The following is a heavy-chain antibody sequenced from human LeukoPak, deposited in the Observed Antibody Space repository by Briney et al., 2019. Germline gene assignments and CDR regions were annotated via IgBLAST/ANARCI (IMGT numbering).Heavy chain of an antibody. CDR2: ISAYNGNT. CDR1: GYTFTSYG. D-gene: IGHD3-10*01. V-gene: IGHV1-18*01. CDR3: ARDHHDKITMVRGVTNWFDP. J-gene: IGHJ5*02. Sequence: GASVKVFCKASGYTFTSYGISWVRQAPGQGLEWMGWISAYNGNTNYAQKLQGRVTMTTDTSTSTAYMELRSLRSDDTAVYYCARDHHDKITMVRGVTNWFDPWGQGTLVTVSS.